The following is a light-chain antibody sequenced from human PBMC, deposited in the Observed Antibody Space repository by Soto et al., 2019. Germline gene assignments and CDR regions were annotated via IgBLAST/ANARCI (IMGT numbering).Light chain of an antibody. CDR2: KTS. J-gene: IGKJ4*01. Sequence: DIQMTQSPSTLSASVGDRVTITCRASQSINNWLAWYQQKPGKAPKLLIYKTSDLESGVQSRFSGSGSGTEFSLTISSLQPYDFATYYCQQYKSFSLTFGGGTRVEVK. CDR1: QSINNW. CDR3: QQYKSFSLT. V-gene: IGKV1-5*03.